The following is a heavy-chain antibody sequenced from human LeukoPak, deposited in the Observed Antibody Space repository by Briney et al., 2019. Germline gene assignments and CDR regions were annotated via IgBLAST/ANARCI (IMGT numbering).Heavy chain of an antibody. J-gene: IGHJ6*02. Sequence: SETLSLTCAVYGGSFSGYYWSWIRQPPGKGLEWIGEINHSGSTNYNPSLKSRVTISVDTSKNQFSLKLSSVTAADTDVYYCARGDRKQQLANYYYYGMDVWGQGTTVTVSS. CDR3: ARGDRKQQLANYYYYGMDV. CDR1: GGSFSGYY. V-gene: IGHV4-34*01. CDR2: INHSGST. D-gene: IGHD6-13*01.